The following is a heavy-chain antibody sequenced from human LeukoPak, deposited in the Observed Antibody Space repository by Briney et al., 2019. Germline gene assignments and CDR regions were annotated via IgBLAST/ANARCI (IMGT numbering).Heavy chain of an antibody. CDR1: GFSFSSYQ. D-gene: IGHD3-10*01. Sequence: GGSLRLSCTASGFSFSSYQMNWVRQAPGKGLEWVSHISDGDPTIYYADSVKGRFTISRDDAKSSLYLEMNSLSAEGTAIYYCARGHGTSWFPFDSWGQGTLVTVSS. CDR2: ISDGDPTI. CDR3: ARGHGTSWFPFDS. V-gene: IGHV3-48*03. J-gene: IGHJ4*02.